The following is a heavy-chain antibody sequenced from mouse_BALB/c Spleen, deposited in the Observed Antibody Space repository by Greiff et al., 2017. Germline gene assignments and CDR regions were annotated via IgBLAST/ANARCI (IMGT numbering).Heavy chain of an antibody. J-gene: IGHJ2*01. Sequence: EVQGVESGGDLVKPGGSLKLSCAASGFTFSSYGMSWVRQTPDKRLEWVATISSGGSYTYYPDSVKGRFTISRDNAKNTLYLQMSSLKSEDTAMYYCARHDYYGHDYWGQGTTLTVSS. V-gene: IGHV5-6*01. CDR2: ISSGGSYT. D-gene: IGHD1-1*01. CDR1: GFTFSSYG. CDR3: ARHDYYGHDY.